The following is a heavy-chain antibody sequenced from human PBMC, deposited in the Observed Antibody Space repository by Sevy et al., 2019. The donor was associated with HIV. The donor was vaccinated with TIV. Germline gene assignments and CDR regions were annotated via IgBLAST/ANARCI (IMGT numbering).Heavy chain of an antibody. Sequence: GGSLRLSCTASGFTFSTYEMNWVRQAPGKGLEWVSYISNSGNTIYHSDSVKGRFTISRDNAKNSLYLQMNSLRAADTAVYYCARDLPPSATTVAHFDYWGRGTLVTVSS. CDR1: GFTFSTYE. J-gene: IGHJ4*02. CDR3: ARDLPPSATTVAHFDY. CDR2: ISNSGNTI. V-gene: IGHV3-48*03. D-gene: IGHD4-17*01.